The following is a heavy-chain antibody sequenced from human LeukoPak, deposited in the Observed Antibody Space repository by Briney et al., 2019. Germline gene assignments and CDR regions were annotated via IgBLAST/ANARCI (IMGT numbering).Heavy chain of an antibody. Sequence: PGGSLRLSCAASGFTFSSYGMHWVRQAPGKGLEWVSYISSSGSTIYYADSVKGRFTISRDNAKNSLYLQMNSLRAEDTAVYYCATKMYSSDWFDPWGQGTLVTVSS. V-gene: IGHV3-48*04. D-gene: IGHD6-19*01. CDR3: ATKMYSSDWFDP. CDR2: ISSSGSTI. J-gene: IGHJ5*02. CDR1: GFTFSSYG.